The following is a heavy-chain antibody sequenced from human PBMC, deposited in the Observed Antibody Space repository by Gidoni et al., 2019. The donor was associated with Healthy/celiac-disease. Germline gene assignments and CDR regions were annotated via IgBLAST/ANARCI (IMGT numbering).Heavy chain of an antibody. CDR2: INPNRGGT. CDR1: GYTFPGSY. D-gene: IGHD3-22*01. CDR3: ARGTYYYDSSGDYWGPAFDY. J-gene: IGHJ4*02. V-gene: IGHV1-2*02. Sequence: VQLVPSGAEVTKPGASVQLSCKSSGYTFPGSYMHWVRQAPGQGLEWMGWINPNRGGTNYAQKFQGGGTMTRDTSISTAYMELSRLRSDDTAVYYCARGTYYYDSSGDYWGPAFDYWGQGTLVTVSS.